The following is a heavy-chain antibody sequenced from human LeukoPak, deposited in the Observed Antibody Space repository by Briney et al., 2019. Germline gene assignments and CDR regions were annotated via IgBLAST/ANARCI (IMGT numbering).Heavy chain of an antibody. D-gene: IGHD3-22*01. CDR1: GFTFSSYA. CDR2: ISGSGGST. CDR3: AKDSGDYYDSSGYYYLDY. J-gene: IGHJ4*02. Sequence: GGSLRLSCAASGFTFSSYAMSWVRQAPGKGLEWVSAISGSGGSTYYADSVKGRFTISRDNSKNTLYLQMNSQRAEDTAVYYCAKDSGDYYDSSGYYYLDYWGQGTLVTVSS. V-gene: IGHV3-23*01.